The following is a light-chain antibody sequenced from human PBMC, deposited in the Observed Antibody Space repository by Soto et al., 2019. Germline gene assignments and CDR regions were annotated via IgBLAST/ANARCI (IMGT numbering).Light chain of an antibody. CDR3: QQYSHLIT. V-gene: IGKV1-33*01. CDR2: DAS. Sequence: DIPMTQSPSSLSASVGDRVTITCRASQSISSYLNWYQQKLGKAPKLLIYDASNLETGVPSRFSGSGSGTDFTFTISSLQPEDIATYYCQQYSHLITFGQGTRLEIK. J-gene: IGKJ5*01. CDR1: QSISSY.